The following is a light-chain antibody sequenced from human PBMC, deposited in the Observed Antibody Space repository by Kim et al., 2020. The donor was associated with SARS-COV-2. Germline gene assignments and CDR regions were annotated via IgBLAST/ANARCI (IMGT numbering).Light chain of an antibody. J-gene: IGLJ3*02. CDR1: TGAVTSGSL. Sequence: QAAVTQEPSLTVSPGGTVTLTCASNTGAVTSGSLANWFQQKPGQAPRTLIYSTDNKHSWTPARFSGSVLGGKAALTLSGVQPEDEAEYFCLLHYGVYWMFGGGTQLTVL. CDR3: LLHYGVYWM. V-gene: IGLV7-43*01. CDR2: STD.